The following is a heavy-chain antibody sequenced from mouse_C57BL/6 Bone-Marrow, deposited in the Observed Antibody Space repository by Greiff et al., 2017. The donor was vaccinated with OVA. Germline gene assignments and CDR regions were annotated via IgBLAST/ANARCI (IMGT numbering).Heavy chain of an antibody. CDR3: ARKYYGSSLDY. J-gene: IGHJ2*01. V-gene: IGHV1-81*01. CDR1: GYTFTSYG. CDR2: IYPRSGNT. D-gene: IGHD1-1*01. Sequence: VQRVESGAELARPGASVKLSCKASGYTFTSYGISWVKQRTGQGLEWIGEIYPRSGNTYYNEKFKGKATLTADKSSSTAYMELRSLTSEDSAVYFCARKYYGSSLDYWGQGTTLTVSS.